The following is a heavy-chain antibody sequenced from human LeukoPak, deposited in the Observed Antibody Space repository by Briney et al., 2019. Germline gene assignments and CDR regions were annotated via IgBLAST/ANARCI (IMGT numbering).Heavy chain of an antibody. V-gene: IGHV1-8*01. CDR1: GYTFTTYD. J-gene: IGHJ4*02. CDR3: ARRGHLSGYDPTNFGF. Sequence: ASVKVSCKTSGYTFTTYDINWLRQATGQGLEWMGWMNPHSGNTGYARKFQDRVTMTRDTSTSTAYMGLSSLRSEDAAVYFCARRGHLSGYDPTNFGFWGQGTLVTVSS. CDR2: MNPHSGNT. D-gene: IGHD5-12*01.